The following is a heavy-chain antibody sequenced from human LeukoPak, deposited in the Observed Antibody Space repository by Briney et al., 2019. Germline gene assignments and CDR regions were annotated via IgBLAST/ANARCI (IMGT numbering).Heavy chain of an antibody. CDR3: ARHRGSYNQEFDY. Sequence: SETLSLTCTVSGGSISSYYWSWIRQPPGKGLEWIRYIYTSGSTNYNPSLKSRVTISVDTSKNQFSLKLSSVTAADTAVYYCARHRGSYNQEFDYWGQGTLVTVSS. D-gene: IGHD3-16*01. J-gene: IGHJ4*02. V-gene: IGHV4-4*09. CDR1: GGSISSYY. CDR2: IYTSGST.